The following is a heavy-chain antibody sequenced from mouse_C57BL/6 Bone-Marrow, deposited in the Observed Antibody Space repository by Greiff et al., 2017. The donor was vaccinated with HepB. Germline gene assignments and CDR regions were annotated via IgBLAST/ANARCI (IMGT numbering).Heavy chain of an antibody. J-gene: IGHJ2*01. CDR2: IYPRSGNT. CDR3: ARKDGYYGNYVYFDY. Sequence: QVQLKQSGAELARPGASVKLSCKASGYTFTSYGISWVKQRTGQGLEWIGEIYPRSGNTYYNEKFKGKATLTADKSSSTAYMELGSLTSEDSAVYFCARKDGYYGNYVYFDYWGQGTTLTVSP. CDR1: GYTFTSYG. D-gene: IGHD2-1*01. V-gene: IGHV1-81*01.